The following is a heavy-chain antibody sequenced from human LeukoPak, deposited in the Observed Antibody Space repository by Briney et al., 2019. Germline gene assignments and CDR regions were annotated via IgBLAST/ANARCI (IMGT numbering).Heavy chain of an antibody. CDR2: IIPIFGTA. CDR3: ASSGGWYNWFDP. J-gene: IGHJ5*02. Sequence: PVKVSCKASGGTFSSYAISWVRQAPGQGLEWMGGIIPIFGTANYAQKFQGRVTITADESTSTAYMELSSLRSEDTAVYYCASSGGWYNWFDPWGQGTLVTVSS. CDR1: GGTFSSYA. D-gene: IGHD6-19*01. V-gene: IGHV1-69*13.